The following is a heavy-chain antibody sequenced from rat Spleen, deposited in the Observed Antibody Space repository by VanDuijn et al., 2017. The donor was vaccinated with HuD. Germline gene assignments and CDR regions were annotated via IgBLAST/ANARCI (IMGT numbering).Heavy chain of an antibody. J-gene: IGHJ2*01. V-gene: IGHV5-22*01. Sequence: EVQLVESGGGFVQPGNSLKLSCAASGFTFSDYDMAWVRQAPTKGLEWVASISYEGSSTYYGDSVKGRFTISRDNAKSTLYLQMNSLRSEDTATYYCARETGYNSYFDYWGQGVMVTVSS. CDR2: ISYEGSST. D-gene: IGHD1-4*01. CDR3: ARETGYNSYFDY. CDR1: GFTFSDYD.